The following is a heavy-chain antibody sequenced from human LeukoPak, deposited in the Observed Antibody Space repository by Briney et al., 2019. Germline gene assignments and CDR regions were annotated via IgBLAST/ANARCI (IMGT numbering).Heavy chain of an antibody. CDR2: ISDTGTS. CDR3: ARTRTYLDY. Sequence: SETLSLTCIVSGGSISGYYWSWIRQPPGRGLEWIGYISDTGTSIYNPSLKNRLAMLVDTSKNHFYLNLTSVTAADTAIYYCARTRTYLDYWGQGALVTVSS. D-gene: IGHD1-7*01. J-gene: IGHJ4*02. V-gene: IGHV4-59*01. CDR1: GGSISGYY.